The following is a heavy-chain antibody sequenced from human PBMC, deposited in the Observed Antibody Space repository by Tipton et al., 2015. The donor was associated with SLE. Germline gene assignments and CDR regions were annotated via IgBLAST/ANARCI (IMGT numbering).Heavy chain of an antibody. J-gene: IGHJ3*02. CDR3: ARVAGYSSSQGAFDI. Sequence: SLRLSCAASGFTFSSYSMNWVRQAPGKGLEWVSSISSSSSYIYYADSVKGRFTISRDNAKNSLYLQMNSLRAEDTAVYYCARVAGYSSSQGAFDIWGQGTMVTVSS. CDR1: GFTFSSYS. CDR2: ISSSSSYI. V-gene: IGHV3-21*01. D-gene: IGHD6-13*01.